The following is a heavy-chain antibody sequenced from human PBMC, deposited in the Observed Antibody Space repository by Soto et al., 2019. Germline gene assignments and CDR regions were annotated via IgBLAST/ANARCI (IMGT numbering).Heavy chain of an antibody. V-gene: IGHV4-34*01. D-gene: IGHD3-10*01. CDR1: GGSFSGYY. Sequence: PSETLSLTCAVYGGSFSGYYWSWIRQPPGKGLEWIGEINHSGSTNYNPSLKSRVTISVDTSKNQFSLKLSSVSAADTAVYYCATGRGVRGVIITTYYYYGMDVWGKRTKVTVSS. CDR2: INHSGST. J-gene: IGHJ6*04. CDR3: ATGRGVRGVIITTYYYYGMDV.